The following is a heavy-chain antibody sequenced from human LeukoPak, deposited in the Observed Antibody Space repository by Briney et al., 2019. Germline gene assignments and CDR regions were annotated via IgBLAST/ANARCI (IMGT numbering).Heavy chain of an antibody. D-gene: IGHD1-26*01. CDR3: AKDLRYSGSYLFDC. CDR1: GVTFSSYG. Sequence: GSLRLSCAASGVTFSSYGMHRVRQAPGKGLEWVAVIWYDGSNKYYADSVKGRFTISRDNAKNSLYLQMNSQRDEDTALYYCAKDLRYSGSYLFDCWGQGTLVTVSS. V-gene: IGHV3-33*03. CDR2: IWYDGSNK. J-gene: IGHJ4*02.